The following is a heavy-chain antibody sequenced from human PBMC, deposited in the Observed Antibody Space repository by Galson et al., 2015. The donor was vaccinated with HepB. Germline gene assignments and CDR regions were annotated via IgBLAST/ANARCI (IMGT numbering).Heavy chain of an antibody. D-gene: IGHD5-24*01. V-gene: IGHV3-23*01. CDR1: GFTFSTYA. CDR3: AKGDIGDNIIFDS. CDR2: ITGGDDRT. J-gene: IGHJ4*02. Sequence: SLRLSCAASGFTFSTYAMNWVRQAPGKGLEWVSAITGGDDRTFYAESVKGRLTISRDNSKNTLYLQMSSLRAEDTAVYYCAKGDIGDNIIFDSWGQGTLVTVSS.